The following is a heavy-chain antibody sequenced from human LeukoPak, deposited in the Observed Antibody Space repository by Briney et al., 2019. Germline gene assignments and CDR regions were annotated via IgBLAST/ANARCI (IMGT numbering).Heavy chain of an antibody. D-gene: IGHD2-15*01. V-gene: IGHV4-30-4*01. CDR1: GGSISSGDYY. J-gene: IGHJ4*02. Sequence: SETLSLTCTVSGGSISSGDYYWSWIRQPPGKGLEWIGYIYYSGSTYYNPSLKSRVTISVDTSKNQFSLKLSSVTAADTAVYYCARFFRGAYFDYWGQGTLVTVSS. CDR3: ARFFRGAYFDY. CDR2: IYYSGST.